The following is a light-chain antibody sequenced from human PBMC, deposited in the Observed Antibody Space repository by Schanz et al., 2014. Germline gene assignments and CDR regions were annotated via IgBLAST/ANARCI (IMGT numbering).Light chain of an antibody. Sequence: QSALTQPPSASGSLGQSVTISCTGTSNDIGRYDFVSWYQQHPGKAPKLMIYAVNKRPSGVPDRFSGSKSGNTASLTISGLQADNEAEYYCCSYAGSYTLVFGGGTKLTVL. V-gene: IGLV2-11*01. CDR3: CSYAGSYTLV. J-gene: IGLJ2*01. CDR2: AVN. CDR1: SNDIGRYDF.